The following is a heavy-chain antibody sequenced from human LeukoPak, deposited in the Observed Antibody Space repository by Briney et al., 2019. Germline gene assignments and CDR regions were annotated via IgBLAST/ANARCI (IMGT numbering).Heavy chain of an antibody. CDR2: INHSGST. V-gene: IGHV4-34*01. Sequence: SETLSLTCAVYGGSFSGYYWSWIRQPPGKGLEWIGEINHSGSTNYNPSLKSRVTISVDTSKNQFSLKLSFVTAADTAVYYCARRKLRITMVRGVIITGWFDPWGQGTLVTVSS. CDR3: ARRKLRITMVRGVIITGWFDP. J-gene: IGHJ5*02. D-gene: IGHD3-10*01. CDR1: GGSFSGYY.